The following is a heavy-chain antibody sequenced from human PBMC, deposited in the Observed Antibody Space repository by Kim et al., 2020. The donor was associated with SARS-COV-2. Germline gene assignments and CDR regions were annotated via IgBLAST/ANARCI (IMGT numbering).Heavy chain of an antibody. D-gene: IGHD2-15*01. CDR3: TRPYCSGGSCYFG. J-gene: IGHJ4*02. Sequence: AASVKGRFTISRDDSKNTAYLQMNILKTEDTAVYYCTRPYCSGGSCYFGWGQGTLVTVSS. V-gene: IGHV3-73*01.